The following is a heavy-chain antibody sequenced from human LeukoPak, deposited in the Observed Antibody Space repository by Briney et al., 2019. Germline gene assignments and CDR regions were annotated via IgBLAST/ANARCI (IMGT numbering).Heavy chain of an antibody. CDR1: GFTFDDYG. J-gene: IGHJ4*02. V-gene: IGHV3-23*01. D-gene: IGHD3-22*01. CDR3: AKCYDSSGYYYRIIDY. Sequence: GGSLRLSCAASGFTFDDYGMSWVRQAPGKGLEWVSGINWNGGSTYYADSVKGRFTISRDNSKNTLYLQMNSLRAEDTAVYYCAKCYDSSGYYYRIIDYWGQGTLVTVSS. CDR2: INWNGGST.